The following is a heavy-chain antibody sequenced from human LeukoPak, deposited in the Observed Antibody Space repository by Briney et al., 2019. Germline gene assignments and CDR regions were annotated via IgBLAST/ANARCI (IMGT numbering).Heavy chain of an antibody. D-gene: IGHD5-12*01. V-gene: IGHV4-4*09. Sequence: SETLSLTCTVSGGSISSYYWSWIRQPPGKGLGWIGYIYTSGSTNYNPSLKSRVTISVDTSKNQFSLKLSSVTAADTAVYYCARLGGYSGYDSADAFDIWGQGTMVTVSS. CDR1: GGSISSYY. CDR2: IYTSGST. CDR3: ARLGGYSGYDSADAFDI. J-gene: IGHJ3*02.